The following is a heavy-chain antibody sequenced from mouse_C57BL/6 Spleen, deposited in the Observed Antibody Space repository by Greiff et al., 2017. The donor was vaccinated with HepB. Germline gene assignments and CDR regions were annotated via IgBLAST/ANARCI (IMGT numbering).Heavy chain of an antibody. CDR3: ARRGGPGFAY. Sequence: VKLQQPGAELVRPGTSVKLSCKASGYTFTSYWMHWVKQRPGQGLEWIGVIDPSDSYTNYNQKFKGKATLTVDTSSSTAYMQLSSLTSEDSAVYYCARRGGPGFAYWGQGTLVTVSA. CDR2: IDPSDSYT. J-gene: IGHJ3*01. CDR1: GYTFTSYW. V-gene: IGHV1-59*01.